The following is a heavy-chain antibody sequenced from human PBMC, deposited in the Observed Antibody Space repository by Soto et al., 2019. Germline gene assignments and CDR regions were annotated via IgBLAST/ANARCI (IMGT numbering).Heavy chain of an antibody. D-gene: IGHD4-17*01. Sequence: QVELVESGGGVVQPGRSLRLSCAASGFTFSSYGMHWVRQAPGKGLEWVAVISHDGSSKSYADYVKGRFTISRDNSKNTLDLQMDRLRTEDTAVYYCAKETAVTSCCDYWGQGTLVTVSS. CDR3: AKETAVTSCCDY. J-gene: IGHJ4*02. V-gene: IGHV3-30*18. CDR2: ISHDGSSK. CDR1: GFTFSSYG.